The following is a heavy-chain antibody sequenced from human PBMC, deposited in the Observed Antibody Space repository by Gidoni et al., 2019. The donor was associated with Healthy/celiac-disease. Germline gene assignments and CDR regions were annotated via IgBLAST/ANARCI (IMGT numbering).Heavy chain of an antibody. CDR2: IYYSGST. CDR1: GGSISSSSYY. CDR3: ARHPPTNYYYGMDV. Sequence: QLPLQESGPGLVKPSETLSLTCTVSGGSISSSSYYWGWIRQPPGKGLEWIGSIYYSGSTYYNPSLKSRVTISVDTSKNQFSLKLSSVTAADTAVYYCARHPPTNYYYGMDVWGQGTTVTVSS. V-gene: IGHV4-39*01. J-gene: IGHJ6*02.